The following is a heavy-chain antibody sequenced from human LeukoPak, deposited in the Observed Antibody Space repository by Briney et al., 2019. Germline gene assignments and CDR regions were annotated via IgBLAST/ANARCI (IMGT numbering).Heavy chain of an antibody. V-gene: IGHV4-31*03. CDR1: GGSISSGGYY. D-gene: IGHD3-22*01. Sequence: PSETLSLTCTVSGGSISSGGYYWSWIRQHPGKGLEWIGYIYYSGSAYYNPSLKSRVTISVDTSENQFSLKLSSVTAADTAVYYCARDRGGAYDSSGYLDDWGQGTLVTVSS. CDR2: IYYSGSA. J-gene: IGHJ4*02. CDR3: ARDRGGAYDSSGYLDD.